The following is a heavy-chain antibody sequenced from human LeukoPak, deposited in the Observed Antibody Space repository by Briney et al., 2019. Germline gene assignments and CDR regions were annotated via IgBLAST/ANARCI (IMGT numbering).Heavy chain of an antibody. J-gene: IGHJ6*02. CDR1: GFTFSDYA. CDR3: SRDRFGVSDRAHMDV. V-gene: IGHV3-49*04. D-gene: IGHD3-3*01. Sequence: PGRSLRLSCTASGFTFSDYAMTWVRQAPGKGLEWVGFIRSKAYGGTTEYAASVKGRFTISRDDSNSIAYLQMNGLKTEDTAVYYCSRDRFGVSDRAHMDVWGQGTTVTVSS. CDR2: IRSKAYGGTT.